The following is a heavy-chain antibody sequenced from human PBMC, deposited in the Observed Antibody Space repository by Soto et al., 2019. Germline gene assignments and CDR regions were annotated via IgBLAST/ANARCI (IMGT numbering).Heavy chain of an antibody. V-gene: IGHV1-46*03. CDR2: INPSGGST. D-gene: IGHD3-10*01. J-gene: IGHJ5*02. CDR3: ARVLLGSGSYYLWFDP. CDR1: GYTFTSYY. Sequence: ASVKVSCKASGYTFTSYYMHWVRQAPGQGLEWMGIINPSGGSTSYAQKFQGRVTMTRDTSTSTVYMELSSLRSEDTAVYYCARVLLGSGSYYLWFDPCGQLTLVPVSS.